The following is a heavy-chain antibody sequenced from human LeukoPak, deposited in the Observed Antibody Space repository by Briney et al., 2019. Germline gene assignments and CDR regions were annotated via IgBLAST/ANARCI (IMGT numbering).Heavy chain of an antibody. D-gene: IGHD3-10*02. CDR3: AKELDTMFFDY. CDR1: GFNFDRYT. CDR2: AGWAGGTT. J-gene: IGHJ4*02. Sequence: GGSLRLSCATSGFNFDRYTIHWVRQAPGKGLEWVSLAGWAGGTTFYSDSVRGRFTISRDNGRKSVYLQMSSLTTDDTAFYFCAKELDTMFFDYWGQGALVTVSS. V-gene: IGHV3-43*01.